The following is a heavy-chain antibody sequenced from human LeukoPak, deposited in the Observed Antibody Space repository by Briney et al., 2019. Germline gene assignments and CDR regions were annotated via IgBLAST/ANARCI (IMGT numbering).Heavy chain of an antibody. J-gene: IGHJ4*02. CDR3: AKVPYGDYVNGFDY. CDR2: ISYDGSNK. CDR1: GFTFGSFW. Sequence: GGSLRLSCAASGFTFGSFWMHWVRQVPGKGLEWVAVISYDGSNKYYADSVKGRFTISRDNSKNTLYLQMNSLRAEDTAVYYCAKVPYGDYVNGFDYWGQGTLVTVSS. D-gene: IGHD4-17*01. V-gene: IGHV3-30*18.